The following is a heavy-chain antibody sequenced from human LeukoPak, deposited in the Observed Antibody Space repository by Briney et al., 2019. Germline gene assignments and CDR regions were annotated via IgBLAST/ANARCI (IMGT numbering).Heavy chain of an antibody. Sequence: SKTLSLTCTVSGGSISGHYWSWIRQPPGKGLEWIGHIYYTGVIDYDPSLKSRVTMLVDTSKNQFSLKVTSVTAADTAVYYCARLTRLAPVGTTYYHSLDVWGQGSTVTVSS. CDR3: ARLTRLAPVGTTYYHSLDV. J-gene: IGHJ6*02. CDR2: IYYTGVI. V-gene: IGHV4-59*08. CDR1: GGSISGHY. D-gene: IGHD2-2*01.